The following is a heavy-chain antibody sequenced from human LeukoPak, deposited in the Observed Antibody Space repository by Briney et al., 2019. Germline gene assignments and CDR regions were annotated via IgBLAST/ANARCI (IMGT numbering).Heavy chain of an antibody. D-gene: IGHD2-15*01. V-gene: IGHV1-8*01. J-gene: IGHJ4*02. CDR2: MNPNSGNT. Sequence: ASVKVSCKASGYTFTSYDINWVRQATGQGLEWMGWMNPNSGNTGYAQKFQGRVTMTRNTSISTAYMELSSLRSEDTAVYYCARGNPPGRGYCSGGSCYYYFDYWGQGTLVTVSS. CDR3: ARGNPPGRGYCSGGSCYYYFDY. CDR1: GYTFTSYD.